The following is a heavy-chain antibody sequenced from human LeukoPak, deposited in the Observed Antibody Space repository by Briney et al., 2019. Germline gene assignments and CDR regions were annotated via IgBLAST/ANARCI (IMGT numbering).Heavy chain of an antibody. CDR2: IYNGVNT. Sequence: PSETLSLTCTVSGASVSSASYWTWIRQPPGKGVEWIAHIYNGVNTNYNPSLRSRVTISVDTSKNQFSLRLNSVTAADTAVYYCARSRAFNSGAFDPWGQGSLVTVSS. J-gene: IGHJ5*02. V-gene: IGHV4-61*01. CDR3: ARSRAFNSGAFDP. CDR1: GASVSSASY. D-gene: IGHD1-26*01.